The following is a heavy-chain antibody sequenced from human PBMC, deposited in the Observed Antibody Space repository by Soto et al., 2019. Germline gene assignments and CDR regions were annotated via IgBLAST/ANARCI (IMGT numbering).Heavy chain of an antibody. Sequence: QVQLVQSGAEVKKPGSSVKVSCKASGGAFSSYTISWVRQAPGQGLEWMGRIIPILGIANYAQKFQGRVTITADKSTSTAYIELSSLRSEDTAVYYCARVGYGDSPGGKAGRGVNYMDVWGKGTTVTVSS. CDR1: GGAFSSYT. V-gene: IGHV1-69*02. CDR3: ARVGYGDSPGGKAGRGVNYMDV. D-gene: IGHD4-17*01. J-gene: IGHJ6*03. CDR2: IIPILGIA.